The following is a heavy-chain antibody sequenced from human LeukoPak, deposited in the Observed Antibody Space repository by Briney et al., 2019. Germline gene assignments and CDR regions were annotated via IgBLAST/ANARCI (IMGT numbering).Heavy chain of an antibody. V-gene: IGHV3-30*18. D-gene: IGHD1-26*01. J-gene: IGHJ4*02. Sequence: PGRSLRLSCAASGFTFSNYGMHWVRQAPGKGLEWAAVISHDGSNKYYADSVKGRFTISRDNSKNTLYLQMNSLRAEDTAVYYCAKEGPFAGRYYFDYWGQGTLVTVSS. CDR2: ISHDGSNK. CDR1: GFTFSNYG. CDR3: AKEGPFAGRYYFDY.